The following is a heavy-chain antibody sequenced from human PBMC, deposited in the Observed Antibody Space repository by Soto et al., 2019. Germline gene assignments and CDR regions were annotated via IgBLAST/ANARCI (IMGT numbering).Heavy chain of an antibody. Sequence: SVKVSCKASGGTFSSYAISWVRQAPGQGLEWMGGIIPIFGTANYAQKFQGRVTITADESTSTADMELSSLRSEDTAVYYCARERNTGYDYSYYYGMDVWGQGTTVTVSS. CDR3: ARERNTGYDYSYYYGMDV. CDR2: IIPIFGTA. D-gene: IGHD5-18*01. CDR1: GGTFSSYA. V-gene: IGHV1-69*13. J-gene: IGHJ6*02.